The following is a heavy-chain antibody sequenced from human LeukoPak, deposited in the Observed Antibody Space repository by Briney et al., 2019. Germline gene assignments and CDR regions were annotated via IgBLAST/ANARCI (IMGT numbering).Heavy chain of an antibody. D-gene: IGHD2-2*01. V-gene: IGHV3-21*01. CDR2: ISSSSSYI. CDR1: GFTFSSYS. Sequence: GGSLRLSCAVSGFTFSSYSMNWVRQAPGKGLEWVSSISSSSSYIYYADSVKGRFTISRDNAKNSLYLQMNSLRAEDTAVYYCAREGIVVVPAAPGGSNGMDVWGKGTTVTVSS. J-gene: IGHJ6*04. CDR3: AREGIVVVPAAPGGSNGMDV.